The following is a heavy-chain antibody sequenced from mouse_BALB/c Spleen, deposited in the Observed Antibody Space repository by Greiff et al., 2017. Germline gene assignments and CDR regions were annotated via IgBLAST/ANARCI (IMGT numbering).Heavy chain of an antibody. V-gene: IGHV5-6-5*01. CDR3: ARCERYDVYYYAMDY. Sequence: EVMLVESGGGLVKPGGSLKLSCAASGFTFSSYAMSWVRQTPEKRLEWVASISSGGSTYYPDSVKGRFTISRDNARNILYLQMSSLRSEDTAMYYCARCERYDVYYYAMDYWGQGTSVTVSS. CDR1: GFTFSSYA. D-gene: IGHD2-14*01. CDR2: ISSGGST. J-gene: IGHJ4*01.